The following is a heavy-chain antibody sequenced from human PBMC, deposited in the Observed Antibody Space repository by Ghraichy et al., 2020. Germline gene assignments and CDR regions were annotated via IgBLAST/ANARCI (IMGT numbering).Heavy chain of an antibody. CDR3: TRDPYDYVWGSPPYYYYGMDV. CDR1: GFTFGDYA. V-gene: IGHV3-49*03. J-gene: IGHJ6*02. CDR2: IRSKAYGGTT. D-gene: IGHD3-16*01. Sequence: GGSLRLSCTASGFTFGDYAMSWFRQAPGKGLEWVGFIRSKAYGGTTEYAASVKGRFTISRDDSKSIAYLQMNSLKTEDTAVYYCTRDPYDYVWGSPPYYYYGMDVWGQGTTVTVSS.